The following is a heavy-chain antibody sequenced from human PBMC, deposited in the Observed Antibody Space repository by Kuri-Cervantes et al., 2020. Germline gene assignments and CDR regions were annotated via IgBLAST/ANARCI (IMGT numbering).Heavy chain of an antibody. CDR3: ATHQKETRWELPFDY. Sequence: ASVKVSCKASGYTFTSYDINWVRQATGQGLEWMGWMNPNSGNTGYAQKFQGRVTMTRNTSISTAYMELSSLRSEDTAVYYCATHQKETRWELPFDYWGQGTLVTVSS. V-gene: IGHV1-8*01. CDR2: MNPNSGNT. J-gene: IGHJ4*02. D-gene: IGHD1-26*01. CDR1: GYTFTSYD.